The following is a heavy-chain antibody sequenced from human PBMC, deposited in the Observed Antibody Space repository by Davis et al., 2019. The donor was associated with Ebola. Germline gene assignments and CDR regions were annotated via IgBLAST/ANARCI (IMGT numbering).Heavy chain of an antibody. V-gene: IGHV1-2*06. J-gene: IGHJ4*02. D-gene: IGHD6-6*01. CDR1: GYNFRAYS. Sequence: AASVKVSCKASGYNFRAYSVHWVRQVPGAGLEWMGRIDPYSGGTNYAQKFQGRVTMTRDMSTSTVFMELSNLRSDDTAVYYCARGEYSSLERWGQGTLVTISS. CDR2: IDPYSGGT. CDR3: ARGEYSSLER.